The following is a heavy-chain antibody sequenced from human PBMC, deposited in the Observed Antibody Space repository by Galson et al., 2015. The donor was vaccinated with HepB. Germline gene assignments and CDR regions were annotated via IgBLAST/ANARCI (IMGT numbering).Heavy chain of an antibody. CDR3: AKSGEEGRKYHLLYGLLAPPLVFDY. Sequence: SLRLSCAASGFTFSSYAMTWVRQAPGKGLNWVSAISGSGASTYYADSVKGRFTISRDNSKNTLYLQMNSLRAEDTAVYYCAKSGEEGRKYHLLYGLLAPPLVFDYWGQGTLVTVSS. CDR2: ISGSGAST. CDR1: GFTFSSYA. J-gene: IGHJ4*02. D-gene: IGHD2-2*02. V-gene: IGHV3-23*01.